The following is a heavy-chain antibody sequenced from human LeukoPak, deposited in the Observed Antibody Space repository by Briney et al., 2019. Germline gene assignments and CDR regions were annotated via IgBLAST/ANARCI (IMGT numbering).Heavy chain of an antibody. J-gene: IGHJ4*02. V-gene: IGHV3-48*03. CDR1: GFTFSSYE. D-gene: IGHD4-17*01. CDR2: ISSSGSTI. CDR3: ARDRSTVTTRVDY. Sequence: GGSLRLSCAASGFTFSSYEMNWVRQAPGKGLDRVSYISSSGSTIYYADSVKGRFTISRDNAKNSLYLQMNSLRAEDTAVYYCARDRSTVTTRVDYWGQGTLVTVSS.